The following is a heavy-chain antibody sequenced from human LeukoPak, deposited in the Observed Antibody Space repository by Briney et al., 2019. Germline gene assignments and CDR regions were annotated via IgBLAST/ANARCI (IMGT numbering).Heavy chain of an antibody. V-gene: IGHV3-21*01. CDR2: ISSSSSYI. CDR1: GFTLNSYS. D-gene: IGHD1-26*01. CDR3: ASHSGRVGY. J-gene: IGHJ4*02. Sequence: GGALRLSCAASGFTLNSYSVNWVRQAPGKGLEWVSSISSSSSYIYYADSVKGRFTISRDNAKNSLYLQMNSLRAEDTAVYYCASHSGRVGYWGQGTLVTVSS.